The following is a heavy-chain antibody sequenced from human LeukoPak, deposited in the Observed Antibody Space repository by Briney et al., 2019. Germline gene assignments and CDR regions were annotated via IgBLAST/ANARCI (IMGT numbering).Heavy chain of an antibody. J-gene: IGHJ4*02. CDR1: GVTFSSYC. Sequence: PAESLTLSCAVSGVTFSSYCMNWVRQPPGKGLEWVSSISRSSSHIYYADSVKGRLTISRDNSKKPLFMQMNSLVAEDRAAYYCAKSYNYGLDYWGQGILVTVSS. V-gene: IGHV3-21*01. CDR2: ISRSSSHI. D-gene: IGHD5-18*01. CDR3: AKSYNYGLDY.